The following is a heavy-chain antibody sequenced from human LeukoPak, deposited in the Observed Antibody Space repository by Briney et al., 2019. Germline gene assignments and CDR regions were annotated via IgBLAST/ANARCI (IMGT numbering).Heavy chain of an antibody. CDR1: GFTVSSSY. CDR2: MYSGGAT. Sequence: QAGGSLRLSCAASGFTVSSSYMSWVRQAPGKGLEWVSVMYSGGATYYANSVKDRFTISRDYSNNTLNLQMNNLGTEDTAVYFCARSVHGTSGYAYWGQGTLVTVPS. V-gene: IGHV3-66*02. D-gene: IGHD3-22*01. CDR3: ARSVHGTSGYAY. J-gene: IGHJ4*02.